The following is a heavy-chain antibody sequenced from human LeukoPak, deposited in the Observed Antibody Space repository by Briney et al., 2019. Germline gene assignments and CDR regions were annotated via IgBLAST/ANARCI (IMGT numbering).Heavy chain of an antibody. CDR3: XXXXDTVTTMYYFDY. CDR1: GFTFSSYE. D-gene: IGHD4-17*01. V-gene: IGHV3-48*03. J-gene: IGHJ4*02. Sequence: PGGSLRLSCAASGFTFSSYEMNWVRQAPGKGLEWVSYISSSGFTTYYADSMKGRFTISRDNSKNTLYLQMNSLRADDTAVYYCXXXXDTVTTMYYFDYWGQGTLVTVSS. CDR2: ISSSGFTT.